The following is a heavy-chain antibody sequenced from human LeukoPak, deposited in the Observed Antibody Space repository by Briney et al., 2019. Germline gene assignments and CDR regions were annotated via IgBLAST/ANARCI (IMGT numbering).Heavy chain of an antibody. CDR2: IYDSGST. V-gene: IGHV4-59*01. Sequence: SETLSLTCTVSGGSISSYYWSWIRQPPGKGLEWIGYIYDSGSTNYNPSLKSRVTISVDTSKNQFSLKLSSVTAADTAVYYCARGKRYNWNYRYYYMDVWGKGTTVTVSS. CDR1: GGSISSYY. CDR3: ARGKRYNWNYRYYYMDV. D-gene: IGHD1-7*01. J-gene: IGHJ6*03.